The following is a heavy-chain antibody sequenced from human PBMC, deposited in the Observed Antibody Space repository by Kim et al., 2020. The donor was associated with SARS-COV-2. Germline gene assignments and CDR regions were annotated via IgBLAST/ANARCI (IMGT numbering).Heavy chain of an antibody. J-gene: IGHJ4*02. D-gene: IGHD6-13*01. CDR3: AKQNGWQHTPGFDY. V-gene: IGHV3-23*01. Sequence: ADSGKGRLTISRDNSKNTLYLQMNSLRAEDTAVYYCAKQNGWQHTPGFDYWGQGTLVTVSS.